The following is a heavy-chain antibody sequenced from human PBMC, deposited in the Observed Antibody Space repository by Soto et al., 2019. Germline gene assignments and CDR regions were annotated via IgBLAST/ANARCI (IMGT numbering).Heavy chain of an antibody. CDR1: GFTFSSYA. Sequence: GGSLRLSCAASGFTFSSYAMSWVRQAPGKGLEWVSAISGSGGSTYYADSVKGRFTISRDNPKNTLYLQMNSLRAEDTAVYYCAKVKSSSWYIDYYFDYWGQGTLVTVSS. D-gene: IGHD6-13*01. V-gene: IGHV3-23*01. CDR3: AKVKSSSWYIDYYFDY. CDR2: ISGSGGST. J-gene: IGHJ4*02.